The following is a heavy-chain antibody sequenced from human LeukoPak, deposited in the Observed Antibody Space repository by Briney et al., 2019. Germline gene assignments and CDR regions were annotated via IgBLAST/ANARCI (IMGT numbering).Heavy chain of an antibody. CDR3: ARGDYGDDYFDY. J-gene: IGHJ4*02. CDR2: ISSTDTI. Sequence: GGSLRLSCAASGFSFNSYNANWVRQAPGKGLEWVSYISSTDTIYYADSVKGRFTISRDSAKNSLSLQMNSLRAEDTAVYYCARGDYGDDYFDYWGQGTLVTVSS. CDR1: GFSFNSYN. V-gene: IGHV3-48*01. D-gene: IGHD4-17*01.